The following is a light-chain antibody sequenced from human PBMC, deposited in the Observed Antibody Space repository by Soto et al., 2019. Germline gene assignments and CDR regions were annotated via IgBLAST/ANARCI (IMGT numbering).Light chain of an antibody. CDR1: QDISNH. V-gene: IGKV1-33*01. J-gene: IGKJ3*01. CDR2: DAS. Sequence: DIQLTQSPSSLSASVGDRVNITCQASQDISNHLNWYQQKPGKAPNLLIYDASNLETGVPSRFSGGGSGTFFSFTINSLQPEDIATYYCLKHDGVPLFGPGTKVEIK. CDR3: LKHDGVPL.